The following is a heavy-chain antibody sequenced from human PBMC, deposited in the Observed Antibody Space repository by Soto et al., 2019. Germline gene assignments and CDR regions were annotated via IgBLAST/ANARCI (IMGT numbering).Heavy chain of an antibody. V-gene: IGHV1-18*04. Sequence: ASSVKVSCKASGYTFSNFGINWVRQAPGQGLEWMGWITPYNGNANYAQKHQDRLTITTDTSTNTAYLELRSLRSDDTAVYFCARARMYSGAYHDYWGQGTLVTVSS. CDR2: ITPYNGNA. CDR1: GYTFSNFG. J-gene: IGHJ4*02. CDR3: ARARMYSGAYHDY. D-gene: IGHD1-26*01.